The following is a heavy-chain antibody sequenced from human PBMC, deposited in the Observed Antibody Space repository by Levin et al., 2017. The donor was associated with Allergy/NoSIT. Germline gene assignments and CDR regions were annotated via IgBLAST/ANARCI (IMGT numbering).Heavy chain of an antibody. J-gene: IGHJ6*02. V-gene: IGHV3-21*01. CDR3: ARDCSTTSWRNRYGMDV. CDR2: ITSSSTYI. CDR1: GFTFSSYT. D-gene: IGHD2-2*01. Sequence: GGSLRLSCAASGFTFSSYTMNWVRQAPGKGLEWVSSITSSSTYIYYADSVKGRFTISRDNAKNSLYLQMNSLRAEDTAVYYCARDCSTTSWRNRYGMDVWGQGTTVTVSS.